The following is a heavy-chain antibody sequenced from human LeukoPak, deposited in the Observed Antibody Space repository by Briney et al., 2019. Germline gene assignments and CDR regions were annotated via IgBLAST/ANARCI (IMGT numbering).Heavy chain of an antibody. CDR3: VRDGGVSGYDLLDY. V-gene: IGHV3-7*01. D-gene: IGHD5-12*01. CDR1: GFTFSNYW. J-gene: IGHJ4*02. CDR2: INQDGSEE. Sequence: GGSLRLSCAASGFTFSNYWMTWVRQAPGKGLEWVAHINQDGSEEHYMDSAKARFTISRDNATNSLSLQMNSLRAEDTAVYYCVRDGGVSGYDLLDYWGQGTLATVSS.